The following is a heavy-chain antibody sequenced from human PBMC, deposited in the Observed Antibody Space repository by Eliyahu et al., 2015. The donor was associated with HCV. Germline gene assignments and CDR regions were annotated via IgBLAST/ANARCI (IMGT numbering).Heavy chain of an antibody. CDR2: ISGSGGST. CDR1: GFTFSSYA. D-gene: IGHD3-3*01. V-gene: IGHV3-23*01. J-gene: IGHJ6*02. Sequence: EVQLLESGGGLVQPGGSLRLSCAASGFTFSSYAMSWVRQAPGKGLGWVSAISGSGGSTYYADSVKGRFTISRDNSKNTLYLQMNSLRAEDTAVYYCAKGSPQLLRFLEWPMYYYGMDVWGQGTTVTVSS. CDR3: AKGSPQLLRFLEWPMYYYGMDV.